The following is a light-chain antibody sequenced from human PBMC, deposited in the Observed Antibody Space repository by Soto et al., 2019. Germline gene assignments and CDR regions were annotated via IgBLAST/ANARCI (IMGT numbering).Light chain of an antibody. V-gene: IGKV3D-20*01. CDR1: QSVSSHY. J-gene: IGKJ1*01. CDR3: QQYGSSRT. CDR2: DAS. Sequence: EIVLTQSPATLSLSPGERATLSCGASQSVSSHYLAWYQQKPGLAPRLLIYDASNRATGIPDRFSGSGSGTDITLTIGRLEPEDSAVYYCQQYGSSRTFGQGTKVDIK.